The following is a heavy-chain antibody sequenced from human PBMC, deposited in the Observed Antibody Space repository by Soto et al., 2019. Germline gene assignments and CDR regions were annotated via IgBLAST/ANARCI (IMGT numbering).Heavy chain of an antibody. V-gene: IGHV2-5*02. CDR3: ARYCSGGSCSAMFYFDY. Sequence: QITLKESGPTLVKPTETLTLTCTFSGFSLSTSGVGVGWIRQPPGKALEWLALIYWDDDKRNSPSLKSRLTFIKDTSKNQVVLTMTNMDPVDTATHYCARYCSGGSCSAMFYFDYWGQGTLVTVSS. CDR1: GFSLSTSGVG. CDR2: IYWDDDK. J-gene: IGHJ4*02. D-gene: IGHD2-15*01.